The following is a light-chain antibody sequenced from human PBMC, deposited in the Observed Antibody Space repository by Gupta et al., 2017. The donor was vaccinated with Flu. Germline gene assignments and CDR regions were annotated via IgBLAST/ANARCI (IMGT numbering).Light chain of an antibody. CDR3: LQDDNYPRT. CDR2: GAS. J-gene: IGKJ1*01. CDR1: QGIRSD. Sequence: AIQMTQSPSSLSASVGDRVTITCRASQGIRSDLGWYQQKPGKAPELLIYGASSLQSGVPSRFSGSGSGTDFTLTISSLQPEDFATYYCLQDDNYPRTFGQGTTVEIK. V-gene: IGKV1-6*01.